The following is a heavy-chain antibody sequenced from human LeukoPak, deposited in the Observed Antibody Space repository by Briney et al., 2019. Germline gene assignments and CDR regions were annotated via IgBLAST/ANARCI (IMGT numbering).Heavy chain of an antibody. CDR1: GFTFNTYW. D-gene: IGHD3-10*01. CDR3: ARGHQNTYGSGTYYDGVFDG. Sequence: PGGSLRLSCAASGFTFNTYWMHWVRQAPGKGLVWVSRVNGNGRSTNYADSVKGRFTISRDTAKNTLYLQMNSLRAEDTAVYFCARGHQNTYGSGTYYDGVFDGWGQGTLVTVAS. CDR2: VNGNGRST. J-gene: IGHJ4*02. V-gene: IGHV3-74*01.